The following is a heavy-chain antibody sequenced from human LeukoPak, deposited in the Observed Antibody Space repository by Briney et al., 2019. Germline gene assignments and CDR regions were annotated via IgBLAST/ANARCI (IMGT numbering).Heavy chain of an antibody. CDR1: GFTFSDYY. J-gene: IGHJ4*02. CDR3: ARDRLGDYDHSGYYDK. V-gene: IGHV3-11*01. D-gene: IGHD3-22*01. CDR2: ICDSGRTI. Sequence: PGGSLRLPCAASGFTFSDYYMSWIRQAPGKGLEWVSYICDSGRTIYYADSVKGRFTISRDNAKNSVYLQMNNLGAEDTAVYYCARDRLGDYDHSGYYDKWGQGTLVTVSS.